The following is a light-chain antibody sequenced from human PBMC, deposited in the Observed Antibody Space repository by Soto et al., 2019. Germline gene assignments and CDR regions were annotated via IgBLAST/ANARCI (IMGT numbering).Light chain of an antibody. J-gene: IGKJ1*01. V-gene: IGKV3-20*01. CDR3: QQYGGSPWT. Sequence: EIVLTQSPGTLSLSPGERATLSCRASRSVSSSYLGWYQQKPGQAPRLLIYGASSRATGIPDRFSGSGSGTDFSLTISRLEPEDFAVYYCQQYGGSPWTFGQGTKVEIK. CDR2: GAS. CDR1: RSVSSSY.